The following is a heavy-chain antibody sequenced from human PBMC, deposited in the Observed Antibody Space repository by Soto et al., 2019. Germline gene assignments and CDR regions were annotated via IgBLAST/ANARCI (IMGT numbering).Heavy chain of an antibody. CDR2: ISSSGSTI. D-gene: IGHD3-16*01. J-gene: IGHJ4*02. CDR1: GFTFSSYE. V-gene: IGHV3-48*03. CDR3: ASEFSALMITFGGFDY. Sequence: GGSLRLSCAASGFTFSSYEMNWVRQAPGKGLEWVSYISSSGSTIYYADSVKGRFSISRDNAKNSLYLQMNSLRAEDTAVYYCASEFSALMITFGGFDYWGQGTMVTVSS.